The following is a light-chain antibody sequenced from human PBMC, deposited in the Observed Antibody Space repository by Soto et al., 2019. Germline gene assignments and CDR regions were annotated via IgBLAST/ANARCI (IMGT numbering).Light chain of an antibody. V-gene: IGKV3-11*01. CDR3: QQRSNWRPIT. Sequence: EIELTQSPATLSLSPGETATLSYRASQNVDKFLAWYQQRPGQPPRLLIYDASNRATGIPARFSGSGSGTDFTLTISSLEPEDFAVYYCQQRSNWRPITFGQGTRLEIK. CDR1: QNVDKF. CDR2: DAS. J-gene: IGKJ5*01.